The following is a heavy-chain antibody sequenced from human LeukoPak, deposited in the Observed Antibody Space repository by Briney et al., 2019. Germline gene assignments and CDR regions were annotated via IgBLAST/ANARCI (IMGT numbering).Heavy chain of an antibody. CDR3: ARVVSSRPGTGFDY. D-gene: IGHD1-14*01. Sequence: RSGGSLRLSCAASGFTFYSYAMNWVRQTPGKGLEWVSTFSGSGGSTYYADSVKGRFTISRDNAKNSLYLQMNSLRAEDTAVYYCARVVSSRPGTGFDYWGQGTLVTVSS. CDR1: GFTFYSYA. J-gene: IGHJ4*02. CDR2: FSGSGGST. V-gene: IGHV3-23*01.